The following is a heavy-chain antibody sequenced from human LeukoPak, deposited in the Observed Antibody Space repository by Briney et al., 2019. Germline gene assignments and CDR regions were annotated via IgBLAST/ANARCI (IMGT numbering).Heavy chain of an antibody. J-gene: IGHJ4*02. D-gene: IGHD3-10*01. CDR3: ANLPTNYYGSGGFDY. CDR1: AFTFSSYT. CDR2: ISSSSSYI. V-gene: IGHV3-21*01. Sequence: PGGSLRLSCAASAFTFSSYTMNWVRQAPGKGLEWVSSISSSSSYIYYADSVKGRFTISRDNSKNTLYLQMNSLRAEDTAVYYCANLPTNYYGSGGFDYWGQGTLVTVSS.